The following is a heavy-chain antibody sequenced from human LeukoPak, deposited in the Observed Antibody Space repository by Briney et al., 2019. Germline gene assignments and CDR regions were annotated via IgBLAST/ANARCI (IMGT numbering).Heavy chain of an antibody. V-gene: IGHV3-21*01. CDR1: GFTFSNYD. Sequence: GGSLRLSCAASGFTFSNYDMTWVRQAPGKGLEYVSSISATTIYKFSANSVRGRFTISRDNVESSLYLQMNDLRGEDTAVYYCARIGLGRDAYNSFDYWGQGTLVTVSS. CDR3: ARIGLGRDAYNSFDY. CDR2: ISATTIYK. D-gene: IGHD5-24*01. J-gene: IGHJ4*02.